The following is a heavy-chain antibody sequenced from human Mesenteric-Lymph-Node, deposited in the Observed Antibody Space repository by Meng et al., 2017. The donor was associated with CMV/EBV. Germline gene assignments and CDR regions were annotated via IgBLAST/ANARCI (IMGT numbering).Heavy chain of an antibody. J-gene: IGHJ4*02. Sequence: SGPTLVKPTETLTLTCTVSGFSLRGDRMGVSWIRQPPGKALEWLAQIFSNGEKSYSTSLKSRLTISKDTSKSQVVLTMTNMDPVDTATYYCVRTKYDSGSYFRDYFDYWGQGMLVTVSS. V-gene: IGHV2-26*01. CDR1: GFSLRGDRMG. CDR2: IFSNGEK. D-gene: IGHD3-22*01. CDR3: VRTKYDSGSYFRDYFDY.